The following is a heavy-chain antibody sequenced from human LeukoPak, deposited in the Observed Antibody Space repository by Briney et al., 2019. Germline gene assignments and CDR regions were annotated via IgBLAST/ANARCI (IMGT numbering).Heavy chain of an antibody. D-gene: IGHD3-10*01. CDR2: INHSGST. CDR3: ARTSLGVGYGSGSYYTRRSQYNWFDP. V-gene: IGHV4-34*01. J-gene: IGHJ5*02. CDR1: GGSFSGYY. Sequence: SETLSLTCAVYGGSFSGYYWSWIRQPPGKGLEWIGEINHSGSTNYNPSLKSRVTISVDTSKNQFSLKLSSVTAADTAVYYCARTSLGVGYGSGSYYTRRSQYNWFDPWSQGTLVTVSS.